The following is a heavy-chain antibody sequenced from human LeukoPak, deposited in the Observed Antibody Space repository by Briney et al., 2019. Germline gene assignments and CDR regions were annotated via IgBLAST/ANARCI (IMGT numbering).Heavy chain of an antibody. D-gene: IGHD5/OR15-5a*01. J-gene: IGHJ4*02. V-gene: IGHV1-8*01. Sequence: ASVKVSCKASGYTFTSYDINWVRQATGQGLEWMGWMNPNSGNTGYVQKFQGRVTMTRNTSISTAYMELSSLRSEDTAVYYCASGSIYDGFDYWGQGTLVTVSS. CDR2: MNPNSGNT. CDR3: ASGSIYDGFDY. CDR1: GYTFTSYD.